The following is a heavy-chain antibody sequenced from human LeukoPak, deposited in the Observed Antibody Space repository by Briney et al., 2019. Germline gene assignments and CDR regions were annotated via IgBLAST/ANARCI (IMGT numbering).Heavy chain of an antibody. CDR3: AKGPVGIDN. Sequence: GGSLRLSCVGSGFTFTSYALSWVRQAPGKGLECISLISGSGGRTFYADSVRGRFTISRDNSKNTLYLQMDNLRSGDTAVYYCAKGPVGIDNWGRGTLVTVSS. CDR1: GFTFTSYA. J-gene: IGHJ4*02. CDR2: ISGSGGRT. D-gene: IGHD1-1*01. V-gene: IGHV3-23*01.